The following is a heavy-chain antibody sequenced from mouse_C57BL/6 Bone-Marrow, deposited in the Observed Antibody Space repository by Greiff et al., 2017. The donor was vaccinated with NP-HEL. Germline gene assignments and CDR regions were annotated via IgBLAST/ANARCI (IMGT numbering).Heavy chain of an antibody. V-gene: IGHV5-6*01. Sequence: EVKLVESGGDLVKPGGSLKLSCAASGFTFSSYGMSWVRQTSDKRLEWVATISSGGSYTYYPDSVKGRFTISRDNAKNTLYLQMSSLKSEDTAMYYCARHYYSNYFDYWGQGTTLTVSS. J-gene: IGHJ2*01. CDR1: GFTFSSYG. CDR3: ARHYYSNYFDY. D-gene: IGHD2-5*01. CDR2: ISSGGSYT.